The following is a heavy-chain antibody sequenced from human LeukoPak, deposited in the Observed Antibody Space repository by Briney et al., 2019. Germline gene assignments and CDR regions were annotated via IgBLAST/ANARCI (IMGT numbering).Heavy chain of an antibody. CDR3: ARADYDFWSGYFVAFDY. CDR1: GFTFRTFW. Sequence: PGGSLRLSCAASGFTFRTFWMSWVRQTPGKGLEWVANIKQDGSEKDYVDSVKGRFTISRDNAKNSLYLQMNSLRAEDTAVYYCARADYDFWSGYFVAFDYWGQGTLATVSS. D-gene: IGHD3-3*01. V-gene: IGHV3-7*04. CDR2: IKQDGSEK. J-gene: IGHJ4*02.